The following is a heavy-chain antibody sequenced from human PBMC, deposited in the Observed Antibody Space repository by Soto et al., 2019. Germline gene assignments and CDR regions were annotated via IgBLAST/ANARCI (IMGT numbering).Heavy chain of an antibody. CDR1: GYTFTSYY. J-gene: IGHJ4*02. Sequence: GASVKVSCKASGYTFTSYYMHWLRQAPGQGLEWMGIINHSGGSTSYAQKFQGRVTMTRDTSTSTVYMELSSLRSEDTAVYYCAREGYRYGYSGYFDYWGQGTLVTVSS. D-gene: IGHD5-18*01. CDR2: INHSGGST. CDR3: AREGYRYGYSGYFDY. V-gene: IGHV1-46*01.